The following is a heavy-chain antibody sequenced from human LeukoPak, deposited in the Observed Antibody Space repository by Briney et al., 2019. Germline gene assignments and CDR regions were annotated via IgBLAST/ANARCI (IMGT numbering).Heavy chain of an antibody. D-gene: IGHD2-21*02. Sequence: QPGGSLRLSCAASGFTISSYWMSWVRQAPGKGLEWVANIKQDGSEKYYVDSVKGRFTISRDNAKNSLYLQMNSLRAEDTAVYCCARSVTASFDYWGQGTLVTVSS. J-gene: IGHJ4*02. CDR2: IKQDGSEK. V-gene: IGHV3-7*01. CDR1: GFTISSYW. CDR3: ARSVTASFDY.